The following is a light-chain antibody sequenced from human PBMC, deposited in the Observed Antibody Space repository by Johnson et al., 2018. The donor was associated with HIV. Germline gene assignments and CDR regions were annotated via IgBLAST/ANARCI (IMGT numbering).Light chain of an antibody. V-gene: IGLV1-51*02. CDR1: SSNVGSSF. Sequence: QSVLTQPPSVSAAPGQTVTISCSGSSSNVGSSFVSWYQQLPGTAPKLLIYENNKRPSGIPDRFSGSKSGTSATLGITGLQTGDEADYYCGTWDSSLSAGYVFGTGTKVTVL. CDR2: ENN. J-gene: IGLJ1*01. CDR3: GTWDSSLSAGYV.